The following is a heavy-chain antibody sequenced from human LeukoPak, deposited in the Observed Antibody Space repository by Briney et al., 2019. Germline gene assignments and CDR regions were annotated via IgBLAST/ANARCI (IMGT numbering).Heavy chain of an antibody. D-gene: IGHD3-10*01. CDR3: ARFDGSGSSFDY. V-gene: IGHV3-48*03. J-gene: IGHJ4*02. Sequence: GGSLRLSCAASGFTFSSYEMNWVHQAPGKGLKWVSYISSSGSTIYYADSVKGRFTISRDNAKNSLYLQMNSLRAEDTAVYYCARFDGSGSSFDYWGQGTLVTVSS. CDR1: GFTFSSYE. CDR2: ISSSGSTI.